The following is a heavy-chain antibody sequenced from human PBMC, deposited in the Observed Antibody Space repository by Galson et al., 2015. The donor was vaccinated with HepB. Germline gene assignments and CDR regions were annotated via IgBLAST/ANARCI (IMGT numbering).Heavy chain of an antibody. Sequence: SLRSSCAGSGLTSSSPWVGWVRQAPGKGLEWGAKIKQDGSAKYYADSVKGRFTISRDNAENSLYLQMNSLRVEDTAVYYCVRDFYGSGSYYSDYWGQGTLVTVSS. CDR3: VRDFYGSGSYYSDY. V-gene: IGHV3-7*03. CDR1: GLTSSSPW. CDR2: IKQDGSAK. D-gene: IGHD3-10*01. J-gene: IGHJ4*02.